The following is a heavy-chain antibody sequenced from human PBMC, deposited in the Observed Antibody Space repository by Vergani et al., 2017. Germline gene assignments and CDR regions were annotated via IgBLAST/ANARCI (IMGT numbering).Heavy chain of an antibody. Sequence: DVHLAESGGGFFQPGGSLRLSCSASGFSFNSYWMHWVRQVPGKGLLWVSRIKSDGSITAYADSVKGRFTISRDNAQNTLYLQMNSLRTEDTATYYCANWGARGLLLFPLGWGQGTLVIVSS. CDR3: ANWGARGLLLFPLG. CDR1: GFSFNSYW. V-gene: IGHV3-74*03. CDR2: IKSDGSIT. J-gene: IGHJ4*02. D-gene: IGHD3-10*01.